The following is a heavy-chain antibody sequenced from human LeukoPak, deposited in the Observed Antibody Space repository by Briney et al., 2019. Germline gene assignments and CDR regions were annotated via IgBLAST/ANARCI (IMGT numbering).Heavy chain of an antibody. Sequence: GGSLRLSCAASGFIFSNYDMHWVRQVTGKGLEWVSAIDTAGDTYYPGSVKGRFTISRESAKNSLYLQMNSLRAGDTAVYYCARVLTARSGGYDAFDIWGQGTMVTVSS. CDR3: ARVLTARSGGYDAFDI. CDR1: GFIFSNYD. D-gene: IGHD6-25*01. V-gene: IGHV3-13*01. J-gene: IGHJ3*02. CDR2: IDTAGDT.